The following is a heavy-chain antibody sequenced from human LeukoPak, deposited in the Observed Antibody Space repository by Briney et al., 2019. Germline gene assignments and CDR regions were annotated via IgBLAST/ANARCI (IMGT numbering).Heavy chain of an antibody. D-gene: IGHD6-19*01. Sequence: ASVKVSCKASGYTFTTYDINWVRQAAGQEYEWMGWITPNGGYTGSAQKFQGRLTMTRDISVSTVYMELNSLTPDDTAVYYCARVPSGLPRGWYGDYWDQGSLVTVSS. CDR3: ARVPSGLPRGWYGDY. CDR1: GYTFTTYD. J-gene: IGHJ4*02. V-gene: IGHV1-8*01. CDR2: ITPNGGYT.